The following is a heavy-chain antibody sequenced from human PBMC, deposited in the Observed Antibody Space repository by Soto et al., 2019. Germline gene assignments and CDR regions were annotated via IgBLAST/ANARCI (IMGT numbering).Heavy chain of an antibody. J-gene: IGHJ5*01. CDR1: GYNFIDYG. CDR2: ITGSNGAT. V-gene: IGHV1-18*04. CDR3: ARDSKWLIIKGNWFDS. D-gene: IGHD5-12*01. Sequence: QVHLVQSGAEVKRPGASVKVSCKFSGYNFIDYGMTWVRQAPGEGLEWMGWITGSNGATNYAQKFQGRVTLTADTSTNIVSMELSSLRKDDTAVYYCARDSKWLIIKGNWFDSWGQGTLVTVSS.